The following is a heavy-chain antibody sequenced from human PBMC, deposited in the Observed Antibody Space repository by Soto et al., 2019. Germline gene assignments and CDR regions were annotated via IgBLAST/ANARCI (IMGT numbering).Heavy chain of an antibody. Sequence: SETLSLTCTVSGGSIRSYYWSWIRQPPGKGLEWIGYIYYSGSTNYNPSLKSRVTISVDTSKNQFSLKLSSVTAADTAVYYCARVGGTYYYDSSGPFDYWGQGTLVTVSS. J-gene: IGHJ4*02. V-gene: IGHV4-59*01. CDR3: ARVGGTYYYDSSGPFDY. CDR1: GGSIRSYY. D-gene: IGHD3-22*01. CDR2: IYYSGST.